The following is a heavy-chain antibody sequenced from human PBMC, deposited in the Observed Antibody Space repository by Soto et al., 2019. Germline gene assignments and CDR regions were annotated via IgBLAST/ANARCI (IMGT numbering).Heavy chain of an antibody. CDR2: IHSDGST. J-gene: IGHJ4*02. Sequence: EVQLVETGGGLIQPGGSLKLSCSVAGFTVSDSMSWVRQAPVKGLECVSFIHSDGSTHYTDSVRGRFTISRDNSKNTLYLQMDRLLVDDTAVYFFARDASGPFDYWGQGPLVTVSS. CDR3: ARDASGPFDY. D-gene: IGHD6-19*01. CDR1: GFTVSDS. V-gene: IGHV3-53*02.